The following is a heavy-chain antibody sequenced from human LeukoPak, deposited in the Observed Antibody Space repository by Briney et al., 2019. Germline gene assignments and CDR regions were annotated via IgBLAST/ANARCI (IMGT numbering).Heavy chain of an antibody. CDR1: GFTFSDYY. CDR3: ARALTSSSYYYYYMDV. CDR2: ISSSGGTI. J-gene: IGHJ6*03. V-gene: IGHV3-11*01. D-gene: IGHD6-6*01. Sequence: PGGSLRLFCAASGFTFSDYYMSWIRQAPGKGLEWVSYISSSGGTIYYTDSVKGRFTISRDNAKNSLYLQMNSLRAEDTAVCYCARALTSSSYYYYYMDVWGKGTTVTVSS.